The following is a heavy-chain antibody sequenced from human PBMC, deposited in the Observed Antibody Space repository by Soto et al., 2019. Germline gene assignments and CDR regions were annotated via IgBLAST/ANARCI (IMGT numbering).Heavy chain of an antibody. V-gene: IGHV5-51*01. J-gene: IGHJ4*02. D-gene: IGHD2-15*01. Sequence: GESLKISCKGSGYSFNNYWIGWVRQMPGKGLEWMGIIYPGDSDTRYSPSFQGQVTISVDKSISTAYLQWSSLTASDTAMYYCARHLRATPFEFWGQGTLVTVSS. CDR3: ARHLRATPFEF. CDR2: IYPGDSDT. CDR1: GYSFNNYW.